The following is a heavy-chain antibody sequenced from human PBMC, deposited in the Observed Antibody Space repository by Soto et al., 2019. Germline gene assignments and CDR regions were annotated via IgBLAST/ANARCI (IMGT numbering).Heavy chain of an antibody. CDR1: GYTFTSYY. Sequence: GASVKVSCTASGYTFTSYYMHWVRQAPGQGLEWMGIINPSGGSTSYAQKFQGRVTMTRDTSTSTVYMELSSLRSEDTAGYYCARDALGTHWFDPWGQGTLVTVSS. D-gene: IGHD1-1*01. CDR3: ARDALGTHWFDP. CDR2: INPSGGST. J-gene: IGHJ5*02. V-gene: IGHV1-46*01.